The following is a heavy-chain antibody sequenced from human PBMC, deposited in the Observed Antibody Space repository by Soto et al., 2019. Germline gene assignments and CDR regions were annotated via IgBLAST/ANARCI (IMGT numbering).Heavy chain of an antibody. CDR1: GFTFSTYG. CDR3: AKRFSASWSIDS. V-gene: IGHV3-30*18. J-gene: IGHJ5*01. Sequence: QVQLVESGEGVVQPGRSLRLSCAASGFTFSTYGMHWVRQAPGKGLEWVAVISNGGSDQYYGDSVKGRFTVSRDNSKNTMSLQMNSLRPEDTAVYYCAKRFSASWSIDSWGQGTLVTVSS. D-gene: IGHD6-13*01. CDR2: ISNGGSDQ.